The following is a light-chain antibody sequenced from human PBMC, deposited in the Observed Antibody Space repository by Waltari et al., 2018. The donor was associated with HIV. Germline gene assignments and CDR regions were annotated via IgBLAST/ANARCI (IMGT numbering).Light chain of an antibody. CDR2: DDS. CDR3: QVWDNSDDYLV. J-gene: IGLJ3*02. CDR1: NLGSES. Sequence: SYVLTQPPSVSVAPGKTATITCGGDNLGSESVHWYQQKPGQAPVLVIYDDSDRPSGIPERFSGSNSGNTATLTISRVEDGDEADYYCQVWDNSDDYLVFGGGTKLTV. V-gene: IGLV3-21*01.